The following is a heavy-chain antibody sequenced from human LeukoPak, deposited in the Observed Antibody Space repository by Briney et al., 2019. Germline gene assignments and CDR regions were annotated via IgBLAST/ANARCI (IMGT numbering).Heavy chain of an antibody. CDR3: AREGGSGWYFFDY. CDR2: ISSNGGST. V-gene: IGHV3-64*01. Sequence: GGSLGLSCAASGFTFSSYAMHWVRQAPGKGLEYVSAISSNGGSTYYANSVKGRFTISRDNSKNTLYLQMGSLRAEDMAVYYCAREGGSGWYFFDYWGQGTLVTVSS. D-gene: IGHD6-19*01. J-gene: IGHJ4*02. CDR1: GFTFSSYA.